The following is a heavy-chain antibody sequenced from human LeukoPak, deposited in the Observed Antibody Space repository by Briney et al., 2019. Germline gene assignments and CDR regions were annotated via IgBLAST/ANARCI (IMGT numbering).Heavy chain of an antibody. J-gene: IGHJ5*02. D-gene: IGHD6-13*01. V-gene: IGHV3-30-3*01. CDR1: GFTFSSYA. Sequence: GGSLRLSCAASGFTFSSYAMHWVRQAPGKGLEWVAVISYDGSNKYYADSVKGRFTISRDNSKNTLYLQMNSLRAEDTAVYYCARLGGRFPGYSSSWFDPWGQGTLVTVSS. CDR2: ISYDGSNK. CDR3: ARLGGRFPGYSSSWFDP.